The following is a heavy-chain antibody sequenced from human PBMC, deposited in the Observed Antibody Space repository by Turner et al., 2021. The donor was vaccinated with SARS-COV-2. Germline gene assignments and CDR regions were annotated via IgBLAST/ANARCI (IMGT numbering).Heavy chain of an antibody. J-gene: IGHJ5*02. D-gene: IGHD6-13*01. V-gene: IGHV3-30*18. CDR1: GFTFSSYG. Sequence: QVQLVESGGGVVQPGRSLRLSCAASGFTFSSYGMHWVRQAPGKGREWVAVISYDGTNKYYADSVKGRFTISRDNSKNTLYLQMNSLRAEDTAVYYCAKDLGQLDWFDPWGQGTLVTVSS. CDR2: ISYDGTNK. CDR3: AKDLGQLDWFDP.